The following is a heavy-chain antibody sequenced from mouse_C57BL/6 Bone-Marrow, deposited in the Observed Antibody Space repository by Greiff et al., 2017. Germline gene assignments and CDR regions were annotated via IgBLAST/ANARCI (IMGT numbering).Heavy chain of an antibody. V-gene: IGHV1-81*01. Sequence: QVHVKQSGAELARPGASVKLSCKASGYTFTSYGISWVKQRTGQGLEWIGEIYPRSGNTYYNEKFKGKATLTADKSSSTAYMELRSLTSEDSAVDFCARWGNWCFDYWGQGTTLTVSS. CDR2: IYPRSGNT. J-gene: IGHJ2*01. CDR3: ARWGNWCFDY. D-gene: IGHD4-1*01. CDR1: GYTFTSYG.